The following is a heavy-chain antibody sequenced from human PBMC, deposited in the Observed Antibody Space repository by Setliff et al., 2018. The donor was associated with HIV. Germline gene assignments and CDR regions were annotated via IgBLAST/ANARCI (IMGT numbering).Heavy chain of an antibody. D-gene: IGHD3-3*01. CDR3: ARGRDYTGSWFRPFYLDF. Sequence: SETLSLTCAVYGGSFSAYHWSWIRQTPGKGLEWLGEINHSGSTAYNLALESRVSMSIDTSKNQFSLKLTSVTAADTAISYCARGRDYTGSWFRPFYLDFWGHGNLVTVSS. J-gene: IGHJ4*01. CDR2: INHSGST. V-gene: IGHV4-34*01. CDR1: GGSFSAYH.